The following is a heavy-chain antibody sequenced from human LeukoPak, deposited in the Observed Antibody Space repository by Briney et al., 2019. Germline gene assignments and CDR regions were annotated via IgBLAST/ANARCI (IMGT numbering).Heavy chain of an antibody. Sequence: GSLRLSCAASGFTFSNYAMYWVRQAPGKGLEYVSGINSNGGSTYYTNSVKGRFTISRDNSKNTLYLQMGSLRVEDMAVYYCARRWPARDTVMVSTMIKWYFDLWGRGTLVTVSS. CDR3: ARRWPARDTVMVSTMIKWYFDL. V-gene: IGHV3-64*01. D-gene: IGHD5-24*01. CDR2: INSNGGST. J-gene: IGHJ2*01. CDR1: GFTFSNYA.